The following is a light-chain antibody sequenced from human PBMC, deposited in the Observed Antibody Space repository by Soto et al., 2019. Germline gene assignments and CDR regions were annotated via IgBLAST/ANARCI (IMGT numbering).Light chain of an antibody. CDR1: SSDVGGYNY. J-gene: IGLJ1*01. CDR3: SSYTISNTLPFV. CDR2: DVS. V-gene: IGLV2-11*01. Sequence: QSALTQPRSVSGSPGQSVTISCTGTSSDVGGYNYVSWYQQHPGKAPKLMIYDVSKRPSGVPDRFSGSKSGNTASLTISGLQAEDEADYYCSSYTISNTLPFVFGTGTKLTVL.